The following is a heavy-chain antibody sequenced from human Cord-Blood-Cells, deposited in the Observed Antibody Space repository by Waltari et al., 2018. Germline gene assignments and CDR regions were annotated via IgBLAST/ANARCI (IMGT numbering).Heavy chain of an antibody. V-gene: IGHV1-2*02. Sequence: QVQLVQSGAEAKTPGASVQVSCEASGSTFTGLHMPWVRQAPGQGLEWMGWINPNSGGTNYAQKFQGRVTMTRDTSISTAYMELSRLRSDDTAVYYCARDLGGTTAFDIWGQGTMVTVSS. CDR2: INPNSGGT. D-gene: IGHD1-7*01. CDR1: GSTFTGLH. J-gene: IGHJ3*02. CDR3: ARDLGGTTAFDI.